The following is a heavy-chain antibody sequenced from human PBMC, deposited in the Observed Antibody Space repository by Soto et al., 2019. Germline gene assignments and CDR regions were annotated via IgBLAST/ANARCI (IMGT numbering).Heavy chain of an antibody. D-gene: IGHD3-16*01. Sequence: GGSLRLSCAASGFTFSSYAMSWVRQAPGKGLEWVSAISGNGGSTYYADSVKGRFTISRDNSKNTLYLQMNSLRAEDTAVYYCAKVGFWRTRPANYFDYWGQGTLVTVSS. V-gene: IGHV3-23*01. J-gene: IGHJ4*02. CDR3: AKVGFWRTRPANYFDY. CDR1: GFTFSSYA. CDR2: ISGNGGST.